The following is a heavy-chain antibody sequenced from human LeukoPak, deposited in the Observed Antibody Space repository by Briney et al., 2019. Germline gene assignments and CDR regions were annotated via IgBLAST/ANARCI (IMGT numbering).Heavy chain of an antibody. CDR2: IYYSGST. D-gene: IGHD2/OR15-2a*01. Sequence: TSETLSLTCTVSGGSISSYYWSWIRQPPGKGLEWIGYIYYSGSTYYNPSLKSRVTISLDMSKNQFSLKLSSVTAADTAVYYCARTRGGTTYSYFDYWGQGTLVTVSS. CDR3: ARTRGGTTYSYFDY. J-gene: IGHJ4*02. V-gene: IGHV4-59*01. CDR1: GGSISSYY.